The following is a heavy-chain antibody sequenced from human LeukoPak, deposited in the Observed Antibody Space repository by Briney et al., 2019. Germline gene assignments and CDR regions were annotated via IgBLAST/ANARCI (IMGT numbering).Heavy chain of an antibody. D-gene: IGHD3-10*01. J-gene: IGHJ4*02. CDR2: IRSKGYGGTT. V-gene: IGHV3-49*04. CDR1: GFTFGDHA. Sequence: GGSLRLSCSASGFTFGDHAMSWVRQAPGNGLGWVGFIRSKGYGGTTEYAASVEGRFSLSRDDYKSFVYLQMSSLKTEDTAVYYCTRVRSGNDFDYWGQGTLVTVSS. CDR3: TRVRSGNDFDY.